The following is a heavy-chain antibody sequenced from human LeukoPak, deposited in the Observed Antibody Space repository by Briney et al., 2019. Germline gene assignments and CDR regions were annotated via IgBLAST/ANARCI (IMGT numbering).Heavy chain of an antibody. D-gene: IGHD3-10*01. CDR2: IRADGINK. CDR1: GFSFSSNR. V-gene: IGHV3-30*02. Sequence: GGSLRLPCAASGFSFSSNRMHWARQAPGKGLEWVAFIRADGINKYYVDSVKGRFTISRDNSKNTLYLQMNSLRAEDTAVYYCAKDFYGSGSNLDYWGQGTLVTVSS. J-gene: IGHJ4*02. CDR3: AKDFYGSGSNLDY.